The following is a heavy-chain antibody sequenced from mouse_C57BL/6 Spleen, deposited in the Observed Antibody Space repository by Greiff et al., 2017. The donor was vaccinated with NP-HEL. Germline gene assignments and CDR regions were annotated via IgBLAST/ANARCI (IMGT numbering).Heavy chain of an antibody. CDR2: IRNKANGYTT. CDR1: GFTFTDYY. J-gene: IGHJ1*03. D-gene: IGHD1-1*01. CDR3: ARSLYGSSHWYFDV. Sequence: EVQRVESGGGLVQPGGSLSLSCAASGFTFTDYYMSWVRQPPGKALEWLGFIRNKANGYTTEYSASVKGRFTISRDNSQSILYLQMNALRAEDSATYYCARSLYGSSHWYFDVWGTGTTVTVSS. V-gene: IGHV7-3*01.